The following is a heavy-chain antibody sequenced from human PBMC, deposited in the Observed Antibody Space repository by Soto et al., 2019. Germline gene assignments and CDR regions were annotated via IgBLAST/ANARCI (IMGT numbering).Heavy chain of an antibody. D-gene: IGHD6-19*01. V-gene: IGHV4-31*03. J-gene: IGHJ5*02. Sequence: QVQLQESGPGLVKPSQTLSLTCTVSDGSISSGSYYWSWIRQHPGRGLEWIGYIYSNGNTYYNPSLKSRVTISVDTSKNQFSLKLSSVTAADTALYYCARATIAVADRISTYNWIDPLGQGTLVTVSS. CDR1: DGSISSGSYY. CDR2: IYSNGNT. CDR3: ARATIAVADRISTYNWIDP.